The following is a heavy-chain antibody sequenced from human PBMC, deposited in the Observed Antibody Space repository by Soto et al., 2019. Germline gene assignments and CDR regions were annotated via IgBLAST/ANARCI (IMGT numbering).Heavy chain of an antibody. CDR3: ARSIYDSSGYYLNFDY. CDR2: IYYSGST. D-gene: IGHD3-22*01. Sequence: SETLSLTCTVSGGSVSSGSYYWSWIRQPPGKGLEWIGYIYYSGSTNYNPSLKSRVTISVDTSKNQFSLKLSSVTAAGTAVYYCARSIYDSSGYYLNFDYWGQGTMVTVSS. V-gene: IGHV4-61*01. J-gene: IGHJ4*02. CDR1: GGSVSSGSYY.